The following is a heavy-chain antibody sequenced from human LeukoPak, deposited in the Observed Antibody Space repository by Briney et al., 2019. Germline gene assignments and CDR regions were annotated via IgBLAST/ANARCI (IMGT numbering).Heavy chain of an antibody. CDR3: GRVLGGGNSVHFDY. CDR2: INPNTGNT. D-gene: IGHD4-23*01. V-gene: IGHV1-8*02. CDR1: GYTFGIYD. J-gene: IGHJ4*02. Sequence: GASVKVSCKASGYTFGIYDINWVRQATGQGLEWMGWINPNTGNTGYAQKFQGRVTFTRDPSISTAYMELSSLTSEDTAAYYCGRVLGGGNSVHFDYWGQGALVTVSS.